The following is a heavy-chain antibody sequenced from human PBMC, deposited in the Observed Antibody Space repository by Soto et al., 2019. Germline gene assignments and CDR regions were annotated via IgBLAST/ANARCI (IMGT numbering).Heavy chain of an antibody. D-gene: IGHD3-9*01. Sequence: SETLSLTCTVSGGSISSYYWSWIRQPAGKGLEWIGRIYTSGSTNYNPSLKSRVTMSVDTSKNQFSLKLSSVTAADTAVYYCARDAHYDILTGQRFDPWGQGTLVTVS. V-gene: IGHV4-4*07. CDR3: ARDAHYDILTGQRFDP. CDR2: IYTSGST. CDR1: GGSISSYY. J-gene: IGHJ5*02.